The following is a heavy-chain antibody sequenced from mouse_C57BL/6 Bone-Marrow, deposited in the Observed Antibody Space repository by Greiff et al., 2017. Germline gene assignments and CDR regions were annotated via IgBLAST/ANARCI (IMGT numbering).Heavy chain of an antibody. Sequence: EVQLQESGAELVRPGASVKLSCTASGFNIKDYYMHWVKQRPEQGLEWIGRIDPEDGDTEYAPKFQGKATMTADTSSNTAYLQLSSLTSEDTAVYYCTTRVLYYYGSSYWYFDVWGTGTTVTVSS. V-gene: IGHV14-1*01. D-gene: IGHD1-1*01. CDR2: IDPEDGDT. J-gene: IGHJ1*03. CDR1: GFNIKDYY. CDR3: TTRVLYYYGSSYWYFDV.